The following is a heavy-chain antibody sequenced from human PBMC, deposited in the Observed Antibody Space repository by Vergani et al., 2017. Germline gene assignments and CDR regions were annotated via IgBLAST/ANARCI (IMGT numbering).Heavy chain of an antibody. D-gene: IGHD6-19*01. CDR1: GGSISSSSYY. J-gene: IGHJ4*02. CDR2: IYYSGST. Sequence: QLQLQESGPGLVKPSETLSLTCTVSGGSISSSSYYWGWIRQPPGKGLEWIGSIYYSGSTYYNPSLKSRVTISVDTSKNQFSLKLSSVTAADTAVYYCARIGSSGWVFDYWGQGTLVTVSS. CDR3: ARIGSSGWVFDY. V-gene: IGHV4-39*01.